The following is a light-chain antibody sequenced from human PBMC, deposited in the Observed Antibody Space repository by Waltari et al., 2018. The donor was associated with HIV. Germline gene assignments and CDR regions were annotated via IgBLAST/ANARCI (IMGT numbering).Light chain of an antibody. J-gene: IGKJ5*01. CDR1: QSVSKTY. CDR3: RQYGSSPIT. CDR2: VAS. Sequence: EIVLTQSPGTLSLSSGERATLSCKASQSVSKTYLAWDQQKPGQAPRLLIYVASRRATGIPDRFSGSGSGTDFPLTVSRLEPQDFSVYYCRQYGSSPITFGQGTRLEI. V-gene: IGKV3-20*01.